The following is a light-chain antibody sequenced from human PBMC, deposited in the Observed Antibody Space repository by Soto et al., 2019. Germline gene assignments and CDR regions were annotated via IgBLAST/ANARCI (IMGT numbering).Light chain of an antibody. J-gene: IGLJ1*01. CDR2: GNS. Sequence: QSVLTQPPSVSGAPGQRVTISCTGSSSNIGAGFDVHWYHQIAGTAPKLLIYGNSNRPSGVPDRFSGSKSGTSASLAINGLQSEDEATYYCATWDDSRKGVFGTGTKLTVL. V-gene: IGLV1-40*01. CDR3: ATWDDSRKGV. CDR1: SSNIGAGFD.